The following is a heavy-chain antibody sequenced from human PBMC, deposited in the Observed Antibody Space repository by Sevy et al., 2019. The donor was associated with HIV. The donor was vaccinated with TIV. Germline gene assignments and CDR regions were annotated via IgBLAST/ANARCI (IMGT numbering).Heavy chain of an antibody. CDR2: IYPGDSDT. CDR3: ARLEPRGNHFYGMDV. Sequence: GESLKISCKGSGYSFTNSWIGWVRQMPGKGLEWMRIIYPGDSDTRYSPSLQGQVTISADRSISTAYLQWSSLKASDTAMYYCARLEPRGNHFYGMDVWGQGTTVTVSS. V-gene: IGHV5-51*01. CDR1: GYSFTNSW. J-gene: IGHJ6*02. D-gene: IGHD1-1*01.